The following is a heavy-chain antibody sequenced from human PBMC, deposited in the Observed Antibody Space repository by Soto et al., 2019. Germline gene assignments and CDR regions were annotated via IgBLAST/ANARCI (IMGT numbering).Heavy chain of an antibody. CDR3: AKAPPWDAAPNY. V-gene: IGHV3-30*18. Sequence: GGSLRLSCAASGFTFSSYGMHWVRQAPGKGLEWVAVISYDGSNKYYADSVKGRFTISRDNSKNTLYLQMNSLRAEDTAVYYCAKAPPWDAAPNYWGQGTLVTVSS. CDR1: GFTFSSYG. D-gene: IGHD1-26*01. CDR2: ISYDGSNK. J-gene: IGHJ4*02.